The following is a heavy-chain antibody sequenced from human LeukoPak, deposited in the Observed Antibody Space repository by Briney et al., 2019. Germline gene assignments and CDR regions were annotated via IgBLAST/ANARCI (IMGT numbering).Heavy chain of an antibody. CDR2: IIPILGIA. CDR1: GGTFSSYA. CDR3: AKEREMATIFLDY. V-gene: IGHV1-69*04. J-gene: IGHJ4*02. Sequence: SVKVSCKASGGTFSSYAISWVRQAPGQGLEWMGRIIPILGIANYAQKFQGRVTITADKSTSTAYMELNSLRAEDTAVYYCAKEREMATIFLDYWGQGTLVTVSS. D-gene: IGHD5-24*01.